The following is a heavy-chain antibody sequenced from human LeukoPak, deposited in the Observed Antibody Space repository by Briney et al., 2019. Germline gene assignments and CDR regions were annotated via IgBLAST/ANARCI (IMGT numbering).Heavy chain of an antibody. CDR2: IIPIFGTT. D-gene: IGHD6-13*01. J-gene: IGHJ4*02. CDR1: GGTFGTYA. CDR3: ARVSGDAYSSSWYGGFDY. V-gene: IGHV1-69*01. Sequence: GSSVKVSCKVSGGTFGTYAIIWVRQAPGQGLEWMGGIIPIFGTTKYPQKFQGRVTITADESTRTAYMDLSSLRSEDTAVYYCARVSGDAYSSSWYGGFDYWGQGTLVTVSS.